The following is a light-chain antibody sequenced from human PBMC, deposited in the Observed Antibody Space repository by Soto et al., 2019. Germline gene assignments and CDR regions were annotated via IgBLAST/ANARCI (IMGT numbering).Light chain of an antibody. CDR1: SG. CDR2: EIT. J-gene: IGLJ1*01. CDR3: CSYAGDYMFV. V-gene: IGLV2-8*01. Sequence: QSALTQPPSASGSPGQSVTISCTGASGVSWYQQHPGKAPKLLIYEITKRPSGVPDRFSGSKSGNTASLTVSGLQAEDEADYYCCSYAGDYMFVFGTGTKLTVL.